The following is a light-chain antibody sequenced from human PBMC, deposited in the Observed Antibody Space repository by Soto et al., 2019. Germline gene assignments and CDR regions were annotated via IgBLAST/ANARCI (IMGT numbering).Light chain of an antibody. CDR3: QQYGDSPIT. V-gene: IGKV3-20*01. CDR1: QSVTSTY. J-gene: IGKJ5*01. Sequence: EIVLTQSPGTLSLSPGERATLSCRASQSVTSTYLAWYQQKAGQAPRLLIYGASSRATGVPDRFSGNGSGTDLTLTINRLEPEDFALYYCQQYGDSPITFGQGTRREIK. CDR2: GAS.